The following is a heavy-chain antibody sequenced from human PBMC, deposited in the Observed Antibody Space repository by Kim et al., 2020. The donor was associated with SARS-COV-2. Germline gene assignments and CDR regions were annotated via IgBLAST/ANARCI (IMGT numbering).Heavy chain of an antibody. CDR1: GGTFSSYA. D-gene: IGHD3-22*01. CDR2: IIPILGIA. J-gene: IGHJ1*01. Sequence: SVKVSCKASGGTFSSYAISWVRQAPGQGLEWMGRIIPILGIANYAQKFQGRVTITADKSTSTAYMELSSLRSEDTAVYYCARAASDSSGYHGEYFQHWGQGTLVTVSS. CDR3: ARAASDSSGYHGEYFQH. V-gene: IGHV1-69*04.